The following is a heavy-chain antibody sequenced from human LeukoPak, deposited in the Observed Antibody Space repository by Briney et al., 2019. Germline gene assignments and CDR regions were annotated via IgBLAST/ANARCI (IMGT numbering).Heavy chain of an antibody. V-gene: IGHV1-69*05. CDR3: ARDRGVGPQDDYGDYPFDY. J-gene: IGHJ4*02. CDR1: GGTFSSYA. D-gene: IGHD4-17*01. Sequence: ASVKVSCKASGGTFSSYAISWVRQAPGQGLEWMGGIIPIFGTANYAQKFQGRVTITTDESTSTAYMELSSLRSEDTAVYYCARDRGVGPQDDYGDYPFDYWGQGTLVTVSS. CDR2: IIPIFGTA.